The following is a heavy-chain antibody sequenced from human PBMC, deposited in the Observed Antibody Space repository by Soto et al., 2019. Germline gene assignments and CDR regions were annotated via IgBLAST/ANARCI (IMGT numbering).Heavy chain of an antibody. CDR3: ARYYDSSGVNWFDR. V-gene: IGHV4-39*01. J-gene: IGHJ5*02. CDR1: GGSISSSSYY. Sequence: SETLSLTCTVSGGSISSSSYYWGWIRQPPGKGLEWIGSIYYSGSTYYNPSLKSRVTISVDTSKNQFSLKLSSVTAADTAVFYCARYYDSSGVNWFDRWGQGTMVTVSS. D-gene: IGHD3-22*01. CDR2: IYYSGST.